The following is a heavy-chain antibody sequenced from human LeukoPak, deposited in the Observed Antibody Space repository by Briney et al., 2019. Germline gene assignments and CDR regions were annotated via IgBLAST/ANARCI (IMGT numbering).Heavy chain of an antibody. Sequence: GASVKVSCKASGYTFTSYDINWVRQATGQGLEWMGWMNPNSGNTGYAQKFQGRVTMTRSTSISTAYMELSSLRSEDTAVYYCARGRRSHCSGGSCYGYYFDYWGQGTLVTVSS. CDR1: GYTFTSYD. CDR3: ARGRRSHCSGGSCYGYYFDY. D-gene: IGHD2-15*01. J-gene: IGHJ4*02. V-gene: IGHV1-8*01. CDR2: MNPNSGNT.